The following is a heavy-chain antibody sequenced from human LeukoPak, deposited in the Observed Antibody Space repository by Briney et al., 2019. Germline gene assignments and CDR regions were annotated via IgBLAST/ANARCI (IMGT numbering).Heavy chain of an antibody. V-gene: IGHV4-59*08. J-gene: IGHJ4*02. CDR1: GGSISSYY. CDR3: ARHWGASSYYFEH. CDR2: IYYPGST. D-gene: IGHD3-16*01. Sequence: SETLSLTCADPGGSISSYYWSWIRQPPGKGLEYIGYIYYPGSTNYNPSPKSRVTISVDTYKNQFSLKLSSVTAADTAVYYCARHWGASSYYFEHGGQGTLVSVS.